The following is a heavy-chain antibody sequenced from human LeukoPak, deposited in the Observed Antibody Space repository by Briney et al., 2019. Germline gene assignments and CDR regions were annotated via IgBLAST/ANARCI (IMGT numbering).Heavy chain of an antibody. J-gene: IGHJ6*03. D-gene: IGHD2-2*01. V-gene: IGHV3-23*01. CDR2: ISGSGFNA. CDR1: GFTFSNYA. CDR3: AKDYAVNYYYYYMDV. Sequence: GGSLRLSCVVSGFTFSNYAMNWVRQAPGKGLEWVSAISGSGFNAYYADSVKGRFTISRDNSKNTLYPQMNSLRAEDTAVYYCAKDYAVNYYYYYMDVWGKGTMVTISS.